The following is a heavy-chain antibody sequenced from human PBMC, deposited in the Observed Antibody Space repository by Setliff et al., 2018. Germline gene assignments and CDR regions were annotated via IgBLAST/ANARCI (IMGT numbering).Heavy chain of an antibody. J-gene: IGHJ6*02. Sequence: SVKVSCKASGGTFSSYAISWVRQAPGQGLEWMGGIIPIFGTANHAQKFQGRVTITGDESTSTAYMELSSLRSEDTAVYYCAREDGTYYNFWCGYSTTPYYGMDVWGQGTTVTVSS. V-gene: IGHV1-69*13. CDR3: AREDGTYYNFWCGYSTTPYYGMDV. CDR1: GGTFSSYA. D-gene: IGHD3-3*01. CDR2: IIPIFGTA.